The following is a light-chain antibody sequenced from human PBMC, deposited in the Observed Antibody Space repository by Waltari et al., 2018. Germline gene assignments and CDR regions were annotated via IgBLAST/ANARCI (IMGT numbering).Light chain of an antibody. CDR1: SLRSYY. CDR2: GGK. Sequence: SSQLTQDPAVSVALGQTVRITCQGDSLRSYYASWYRQKPGQVPLLVMYGGKGRPSGIPDRFSGSRSGNTASLTITGAQAEDEADYYCLSRDNSGKHGVFAGGTKVTVL. V-gene: IGLV3-19*01. J-gene: IGLJ3*02. CDR3: LSRDNSGKHGV.